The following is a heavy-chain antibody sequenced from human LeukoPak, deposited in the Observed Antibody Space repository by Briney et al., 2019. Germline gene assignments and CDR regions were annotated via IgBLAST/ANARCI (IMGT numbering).Heavy chain of an antibody. V-gene: IGHV4-34*01. CDR2: INHSGST. CDR3: ARGPTQLRYFDWFPHWFDP. CDR1: GGSFSGYY. D-gene: IGHD3-9*01. Sequence: SETLSLTCAVYGGSFSGYYWSWIRQPPGKGLEWIGEINHSGSTNYNPSLKSRVTISVDTSKNQFSLKLSSVTAADTAVYYCARGPTQLRYFDWFPHWFDPWGQGTLVTVSS. J-gene: IGHJ5*02.